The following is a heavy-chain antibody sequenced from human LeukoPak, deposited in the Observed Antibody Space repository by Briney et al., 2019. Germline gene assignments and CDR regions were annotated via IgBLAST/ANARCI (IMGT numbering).Heavy chain of an antibody. D-gene: IGHD2-21*01. CDR1: GFTFSSFS. J-gene: IGHJ2*01. CDR2: IGGRSNTI. V-gene: IGHV3-48*01. CDR3: ARALYRQHIVVVNAKNYWYFDL. Sequence: GGSLRLSCAASGFTFSSFSMNWLRQAPGRGLEWVSYIGGRSNTIYYAESVKGRFTISRDNAKNSLYLQMNSLRAEDTAVYYCARALYRQHIVVVNAKNYWYFDLWGRGTLVTVSS.